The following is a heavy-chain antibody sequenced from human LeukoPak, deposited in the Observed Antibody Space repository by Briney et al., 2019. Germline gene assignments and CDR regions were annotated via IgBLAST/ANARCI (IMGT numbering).Heavy chain of an antibody. CDR3: ARDTYYDILTGYYIRGYYGMDV. CDR2: IWFDKNQ. D-gene: IGHD3-9*01. V-gene: IGHV3-33*01. J-gene: IGHJ6*02. CDR1: GFILNDYG. Sequence: GGSLRLSCAASGFILNDYGMHWVRQAPGKGLEWVADIWFDKNQHFADSVKGRFTISRDNSKNTLYPQMNSLRAEDTAVYYCARDTYYDILTGYYIRGYYGMDVWGQGTTVTVSS.